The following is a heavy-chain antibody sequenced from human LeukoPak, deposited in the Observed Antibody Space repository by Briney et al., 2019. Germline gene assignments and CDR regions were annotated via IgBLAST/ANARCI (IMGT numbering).Heavy chain of an antibody. V-gene: IGHV4-34*01. CDR2: INHSGST. J-gene: IGHJ4*02. CDR3: ERGSYDYVWGSYRPYPYLDY. D-gene: IGHD3-16*02. Sequence: SETLSLTCAVYGVSFSGYYWSWIRQPPGNGLEWIGEINHSGSTNYNPSLTSLVTISVDTSKTQFSLKLSSVTAADTAVYYCERGSYDYVWGSYRPYPYLDYWGQGTLVTVSS. CDR1: GVSFSGYY.